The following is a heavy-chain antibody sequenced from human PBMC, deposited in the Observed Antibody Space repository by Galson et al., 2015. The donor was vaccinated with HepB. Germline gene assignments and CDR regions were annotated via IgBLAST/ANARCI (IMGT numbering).Heavy chain of an antibody. CDR1: GISLSTDGVG. V-gene: IGHV2-5*02. J-gene: IGHJ5*02. D-gene: IGHD4/OR15-4a*01. Sequence: PALVKPTQTLTLTCTFSGISLSTDGVGVAWIRQPPGKALEWLALIYWDDDKRYCPSLKSRLTITKDTSKNQVALTMTNMDPVDTATYYCVHRPPYGSSPNYFDPWGQGTLVTVSS. CDR2: IYWDDDK. CDR3: VHRPPYGSSPNYFDP.